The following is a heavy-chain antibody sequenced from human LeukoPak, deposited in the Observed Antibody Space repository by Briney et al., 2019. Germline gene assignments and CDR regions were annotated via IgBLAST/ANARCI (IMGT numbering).Heavy chain of an antibody. Sequence: SGXXLXLSCAAXGFTFSSYWMHWVGQARGKGVGWVSLINSDGSSTIYADSVKGRLTIYREKAKNTLYMKMNSLRAEDTAVYYCARGLTIFGVVNDAFDIWGQGTMVTVSS. D-gene: IGHD3-3*01. CDR2: INSDGSST. J-gene: IGHJ3*02. V-gene: IGHV3-74*01. CDR1: GFTFSSYW. CDR3: ARGLTIFGVVNDAFDI.